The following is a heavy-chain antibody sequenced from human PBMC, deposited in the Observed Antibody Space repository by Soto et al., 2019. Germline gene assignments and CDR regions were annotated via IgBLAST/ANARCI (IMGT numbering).Heavy chain of an antibody. J-gene: IGHJ4*02. CDR3: TTDDPINRH. V-gene: IGHV3-15*01. Sequence: RRSCAASGFTFRNAWMSWVRQAPGKGLEWVGRVKSKTDGGTPDYVAPVKRRFTISRDDSKNTLYLQMDSLKTDDTAVYYCTTDDPINRHWGQGALVTSPQ. CDR1: GFTFRNAW. CDR2: VKSKTDGGTP.